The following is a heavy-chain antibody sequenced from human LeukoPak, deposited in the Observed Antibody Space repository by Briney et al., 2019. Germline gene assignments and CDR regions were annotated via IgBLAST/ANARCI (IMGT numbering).Heavy chain of an antibody. V-gene: IGHV1-69*04. D-gene: IGHD3-9*01. J-gene: IGHJ5*02. CDR3: ARVGPRSASGTFDWNWFDP. CDR2: IIPILGIA. Sequence: SVKVSCKASGGTFSSYAISWVRQAPGQGLEWMGRIIPILGIANYAQKFQGRVTITADRSTSTAYMELSSLRSEDTAVYYCARVGPRSASGTFDWNWFDPWGQGTLVTVSS. CDR1: GGTFSSYA.